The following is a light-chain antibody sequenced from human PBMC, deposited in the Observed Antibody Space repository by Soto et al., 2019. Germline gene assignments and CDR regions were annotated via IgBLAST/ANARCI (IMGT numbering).Light chain of an antibody. V-gene: IGKV3-20*01. CDR1: QSVSSSY. CDR3: QHYGSSRT. J-gene: IGKJ1*01. CDR2: DAS. Sequence: EIVLTQSPGTLSLSPGERATLSCRASQSVSSSYLAWYQQKPGQAPRLLIYDASNRATGIPDRFSGSGSGADFTLTISRLEPEDFAVYYCQHYGSSRTFGQGTKVDIK.